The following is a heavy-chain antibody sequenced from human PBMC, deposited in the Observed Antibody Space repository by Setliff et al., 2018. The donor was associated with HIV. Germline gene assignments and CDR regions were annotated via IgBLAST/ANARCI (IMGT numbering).Heavy chain of an antibody. Sequence: ASVKVSCKASGYIFTRSGFNWVRQAPGQGLEWIGWISAYNGNTYSAQKFQGRVTMTTDSSTSTAYMELRSLRSDDTAMYYCARDGYYYDGSAYSTFDYWGQGTLVTVSS. V-gene: IGHV1-18*01. CDR2: ISAYNGNT. CDR1: GYIFTRSG. J-gene: IGHJ4*02. D-gene: IGHD3-22*01. CDR3: ARDGYYYDGSAYSTFDY.